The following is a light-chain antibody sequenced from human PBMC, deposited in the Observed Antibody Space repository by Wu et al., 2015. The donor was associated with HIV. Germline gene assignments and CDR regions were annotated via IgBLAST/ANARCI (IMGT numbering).Light chain of an antibody. CDR3: QQYGSSPPYT. J-gene: IGKJ2*01. Sequence: EILMTQSPATLSVSPGERATLSCRASQSISNTLAWYQQKPGQGPRLLIYGASTRATGVPARFSGGGSGTDFTLTISRLEPEDFAVYYCQQYGSSPPYTFGQGTKL. CDR2: GAS. V-gene: IGKV3-20*01. CDR1: QSISNT.